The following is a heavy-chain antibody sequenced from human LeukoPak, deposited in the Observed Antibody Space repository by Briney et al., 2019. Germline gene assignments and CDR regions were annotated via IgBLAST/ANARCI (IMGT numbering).Heavy chain of an antibody. CDR3: TRESGSYHGNDF. CDR1: EYTFTGYY. J-gene: IGHJ4*02. V-gene: IGHV1-2*06. D-gene: IGHD1-26*01. Sequence: ASVKVSCKASEYTFTGYYMHWVRQAPGQGLEWMGRINPNNGGTNYAQKFQGRVTITGDTSISTAYMELSSLRSDDTAVYYCTRESGSYHGNDFWGQGALVTVSS. CDR2: INPNNGGT.